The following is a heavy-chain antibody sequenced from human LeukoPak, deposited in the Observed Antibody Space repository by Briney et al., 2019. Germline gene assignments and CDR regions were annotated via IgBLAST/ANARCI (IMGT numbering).Heavy chain of an antibody. V-gene: IGHV3-23*01. CDR3: AKDEVVGTITGDY. Sequence: PGGSLRLSCAASGFTFSSYAMSWVRQAPGKGLEWVSAISGSGGSTYYADSVKGRFTISRDNPKNTLYLQMNSLRAEDTAVYYCAKDEVVGTITGDYWGQGTLVTVSS. D-gene: IGHD5-24*01. J-gene: IGHJ4*02. CDR2: ISGSGGST. CDR1: GFTFSSYA.